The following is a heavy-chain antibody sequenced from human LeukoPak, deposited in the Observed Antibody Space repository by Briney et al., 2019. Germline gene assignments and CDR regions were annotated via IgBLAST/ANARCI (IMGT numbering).Heavy chain of an antibody. Sequence: GGSLRLSCAASGFTFSSYAMNWVRQAPGKGLEWVSYISSSSNTIYYADSVKGRFTISRDNAKNSLYLQMNSLRAEDTVVYYCAREENVNSDVDYWGQGTLVTVSS. V-gene: IGHV3-48*04. CDR3: AREENVNSDVDY. CDR2: ISSSSNTI. CDR1: GFTFSSYA. J-gene: IGHJ4*02. D-gene: IGHD2-21*02.